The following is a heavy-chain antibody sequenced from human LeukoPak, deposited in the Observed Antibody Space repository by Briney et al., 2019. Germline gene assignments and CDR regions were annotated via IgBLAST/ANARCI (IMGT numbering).Heavy chain of an antibody. CDR2: TYYRSKWYN. V-gene: IGHV6-1*01. Sequence: QTLSLTCAISGDSVSSNSAAWNWIRQSPSRGLEWLGRTYYRSKWYNDYAVSVKSRITINPDTSKNQFSLQLNSVTPEDTAVYYCARATLWFGELVFADWGQGTLVTVSS. CDR3: ARATLWFGELVFAD. D-gene: IGHD3-10*01. J-gene: IGHJ4*02. CDR1: GDSVSSNSAA.